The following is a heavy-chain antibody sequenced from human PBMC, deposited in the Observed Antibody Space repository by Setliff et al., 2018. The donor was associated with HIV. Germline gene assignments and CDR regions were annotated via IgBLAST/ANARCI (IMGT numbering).Heavy chain of an antibody. J-gene: IGHJ1*01. Sequence: PSETLSLTCTVSGASIRGHYWNWIRQPPGKGLEWIGNMYYNEDDGSTKSNYTPSLKSRVIMFLDRTRNEFSLNIRSATAADTAVYHCARDRGTGWYGYFQYWGQGSQVTVSS. V-gene: IGHV4-59*11. CDR1: GASIRGHY. CDR2: MYYNEDDGSTKS. D-gene: IGHD6-19*01. CDR3: ARDRGTGWYGYFQY.